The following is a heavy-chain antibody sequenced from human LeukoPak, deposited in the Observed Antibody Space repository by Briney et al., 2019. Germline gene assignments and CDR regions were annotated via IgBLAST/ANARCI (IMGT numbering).Heavy chain of an antibody. CDR2: IYYSGST. D-gene: IGHD3-3*01. V-gene: IGHV4-59*01. CDR3: AREITIFGVSGAFDI. J-gene: IGHJ3*02. Sequence: PSETLSLTCTVSGGSISSYYWSRIRQPPGKGLEWIGYIYYSGSTNYNPSLKSRVTISVDTSKNQFSLKLSSVTAADTAVYYCAREITIFGVSGAFDIWGQGTMVTVSS. CDR1: GGSISSYY.